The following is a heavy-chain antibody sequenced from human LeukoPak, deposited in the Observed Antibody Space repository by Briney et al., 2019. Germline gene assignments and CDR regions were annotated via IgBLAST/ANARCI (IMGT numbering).Heavy chain of an antibody. V-gene: IGHV4-39*07. CDR1: GGSVSVSDGSIGSSSYY. J-gene: IGHJ3*02. D-gene: IGHD6-19*01. CDR3: ARGSQWLVRGGPFFAI. Sequence: SETLSLTCTVSGGSVSVSDGSIGSSSYYWGWIRQPPGKGLEWIGSLFYGGHTYYNPSLQSRVTISVDTSKNQFSLKLSSVTAADTAVYYCARGSQWLVRGGPFFAIWGQGTMVTVSS. CDR2: LFYGGHT.